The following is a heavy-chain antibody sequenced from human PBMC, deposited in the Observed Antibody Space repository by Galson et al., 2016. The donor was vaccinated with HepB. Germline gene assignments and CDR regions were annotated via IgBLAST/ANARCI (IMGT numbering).Heavy chain of an antibody. D-gene: IGHD2-21*01. J-gene: IGHJ6*04. CDR3: ARVIPGDFFYAMDV. Sequence: SETLSLTCAVYSGSFSGYFWSWIRQPPGKGLEWIGEINESGRTNYKPSLESRVTISLDTPKNQFSLRLSSVTAADTAVYYCARVIPGDFFYAMDVWGTGTTVAVSS. CDR1: SGSFSGYF. V-gene: IGHV4-34*01. CDR2: INESGRT.